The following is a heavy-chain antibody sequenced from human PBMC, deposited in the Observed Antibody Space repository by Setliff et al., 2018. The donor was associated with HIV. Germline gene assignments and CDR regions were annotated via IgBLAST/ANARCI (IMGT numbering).Heavy chain of an antibody. CDR3: ARDLYDYVWGSYRRWYFDY. CDR2: INQSENT. D-gene: IGHD3-16*02. Sequence: SETLSLTCTVYGGSFSGYYWSWIRQPPGMGLEWIGEINQSENTNYNPSLKSRVTISVDTSKNQFSLKLSSVTAADTAVYYCARDLYDYVWGSYRRWYFDYWGQGTLVTVSS. CDR1: GGSFSGYY. J-gene: IGHJ4*02. V-gene: IGHV4-34*01.